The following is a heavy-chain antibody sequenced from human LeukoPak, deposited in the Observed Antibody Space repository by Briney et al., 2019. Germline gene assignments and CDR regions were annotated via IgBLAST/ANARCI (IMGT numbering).Heavy chain of an antibody. Sequence: PSETLSLTCTVSGXSISSYYWSWIRQPPGKGLEWIGYIYYSGSTNYNPSLKSRVTISVDTSKNQFSLKLSSVTAADTAVYYCASFNSSSWYDGWFDPWGQGTLVTVSS. V-gene: IGHV4-59*01. J-gene: IGHJ5*02. CDR3: ASFNSSSWYDGWFDP. CDR1: GXSISSYY. D-gene: IGHD6-13*01. CDR2: IYYSGST.